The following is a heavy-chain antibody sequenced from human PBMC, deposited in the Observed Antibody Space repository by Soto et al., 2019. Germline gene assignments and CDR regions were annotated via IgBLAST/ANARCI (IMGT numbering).Heavy chain of an antibody. Sequence: PSETLSLTCAVSGGSISSSNWWSWVRQPPGKGLEWIGEIYHSGSTNYNPSLKSRVTISVDKSKNQFSLKLSSVTAADTAVYYCASGRDSSRWPPRTWFDTWGQGTLVTVSS. J-gene: IGHJ5*02. D-gene: IGHD6-13*01. CDR1: GGSISSSNW. CDR3: ASGRDSSRWPPRTWFDT. CDR2: IYHSGST. V-gene: IGHV4-4*02.